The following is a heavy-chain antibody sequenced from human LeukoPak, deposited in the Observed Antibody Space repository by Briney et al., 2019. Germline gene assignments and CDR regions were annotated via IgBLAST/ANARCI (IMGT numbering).Heavy chain of an antibody. J-gene: IGHJ4*02. CDR1: GGTFSSYA. D-gene: IGHD3-10*01. Sequence: SVKVSCKASGGTFSSYAISWVRQAPGQWLEWTGGIIPIFGTANYAQKFQGRVTITTDESTSTAYMELSSLRSEDTAVYYCARDMVRGVFDYWGKGTLVTVSS. CDR3: ARDMVRGVFDY. CDR2: IIPIFGTA. V-gene: IGHV1-69*05.